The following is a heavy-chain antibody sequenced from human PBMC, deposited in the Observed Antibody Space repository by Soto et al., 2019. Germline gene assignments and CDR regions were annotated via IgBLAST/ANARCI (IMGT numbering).Heavy chain of an antibody. CDR2: IDPSDSYT. Sequence: PGWSLKISCKGSGYSFTSYWISCVRQMPGKGLEWMGRIDPSDSYTNYSPSFQGHVTISADKSISTAYLQWSSLKASDTAMYYCARLYGSRTSGYRFWFDPWGQGTLVTVSS. CDR3: ARLYGSRTSGYRFWFDP. J-gene: IGHJ5*02. CDR1: GYSFTSYW. D-gene: IGHD2-2*01. V-gene: IGHV5-10-1*01.